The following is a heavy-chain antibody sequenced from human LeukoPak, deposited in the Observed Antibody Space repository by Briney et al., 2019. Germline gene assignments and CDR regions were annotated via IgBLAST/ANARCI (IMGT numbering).Heavy chain of an antibody. J-gene: IGHJ4*02. V-gene: IGHV3-7*01. CDR1: GFTFSTYW. CDR3: ATSHDSSGND. Sequence: GGSLRLSCAASGFTFSTYWMSWVRQAPGKGLEWVANIRQDGGATFYVDSVKGRFIISRDNAKNSLYLQMNSLRDEDTGVYYCATSHDSSGNDWGQGTLVT. CDR2: IRQDGGAT. D-gene: IGHD3-22*01.